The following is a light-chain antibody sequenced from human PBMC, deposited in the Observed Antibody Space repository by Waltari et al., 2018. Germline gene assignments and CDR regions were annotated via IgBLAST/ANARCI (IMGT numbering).Light chain of an antibody. CDR3: QQYGSSPRT. CDR1: QSVSSSY. Sequence: EIVLTQSPGTLSLSPGERAALSCKASQSVSSSYLAWYQQKPGQAPRLLIYGASRSATGIPDRFSVTGSGTDFTLTISRLEPEDFAVYYCQQYGSSPRTFGQGTKVEIK. V-gene: IGKV3-20*01. CDR2: GAS. J-gene: IGKJ1*01.